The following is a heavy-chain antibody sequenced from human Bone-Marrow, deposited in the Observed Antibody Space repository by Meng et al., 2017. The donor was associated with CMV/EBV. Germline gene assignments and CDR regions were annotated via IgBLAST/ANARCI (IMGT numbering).Heavy chain of an antibody. CDR1: GFTFDDYA. CDR3: TTERYYDFWSGYLSPGY. D-gene: IGHD3-3*01. V-gene: IGHV3-9*01. J-gene: IGHJ4*02. CDR2: ISWNSGSI. Sequence: SLKISCAASGFTFDDYAMHWVRQAPGKGLEWVSGISWNSGSIGYADSVKGRFTISRDNAKNSLYLQMNSLRAEDTAVYYCTTERYYDFWSGYLSPGYWGQGTLVTVSS.